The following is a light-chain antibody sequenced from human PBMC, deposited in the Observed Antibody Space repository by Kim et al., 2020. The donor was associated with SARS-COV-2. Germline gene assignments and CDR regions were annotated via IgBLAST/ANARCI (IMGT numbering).Light chain of an antibody. CDR1: QTIINW. CDR2: RAS. V-gene: IGKV1-5*03. J-gene: IGKJ1*01. CDR3: QQYDSYSWT. Sequence: DIQMTQSPSTLSASVGDSVTITCRASQTIINWLAWYQQKPGKAPKLLIYRASTLESGVPSTFSGSGSGTEFTLTISSLQPDDFAIYYCQQYDSYSWTFGQGTKVDIK.